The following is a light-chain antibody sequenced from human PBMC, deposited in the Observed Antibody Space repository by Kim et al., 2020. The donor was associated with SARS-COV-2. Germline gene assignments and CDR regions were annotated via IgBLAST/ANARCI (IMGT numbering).Light chain of an antibody. V-gene: IGKV3-11*01. J-gene: IGKJ4*01. Sequence: LSPGDSPTLSCRASQSVSSSVAWYQQKPDQPPRLLNYDASKRATSIPARCSGSGSGTDFTLTISSLEPEDFAVYYCQQYSNWPLTLGGGTKVDIK. CDR3: QQYSNWPLT. CDR2: DAS. CDR1: QSVSSS.